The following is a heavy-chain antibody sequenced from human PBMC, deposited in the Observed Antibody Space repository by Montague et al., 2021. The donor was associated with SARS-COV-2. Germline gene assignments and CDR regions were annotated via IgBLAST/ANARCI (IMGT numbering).Heavy chain of an antibody. CDR2: IYPRDSDT. V-gene: IGHV5-51*01. J-gene: IGHJ5*02. CDR1: GYTFPTYW. CDR3: ATTRGSTFGYAS. D-gene: IGHD2/OR15-2a*01. Sequence: QSGAEVKAPGGSLTISCENSGYTFPTYWIGWVRQMPGKGLQWVGIIYPRDSDTRYSPSFAGQVTISADTSMNTAYLHWSSLKASDSGMYYCATTRGSTFGYASWGQGTLVTVSS.